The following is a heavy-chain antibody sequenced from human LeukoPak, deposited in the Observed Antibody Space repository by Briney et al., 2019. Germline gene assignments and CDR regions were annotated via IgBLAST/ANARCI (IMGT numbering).Heavy chain of an antibody. CDR1: GFTFSSYA. Sequence: PGGSLRLSCAASGFTFSSYAMSWVRQAPGKGLEWVSAISGSGGSTHYADSVKGRFTISRDNSKNTLYLQMNSLRAEDTAVYYCAKLRYDFWSGYYDWGQGTLVTVSS. CDR3: AKLRYDFWSGYYD. V-gene: IGHV3-23*01. J-gene: IGHJ4*02. D-gene: IGHD3-3*01. CDR2: ISGSGGST.